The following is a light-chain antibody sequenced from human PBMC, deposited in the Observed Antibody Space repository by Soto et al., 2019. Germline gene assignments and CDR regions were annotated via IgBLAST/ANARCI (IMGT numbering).Light chain of an antibody. J-gene: IGLJ1*01. CDR2: EVS. CDR3: SSYTSSSTYV. CDR1: SSDVGGYNY. V-gene: IGLV2-14*01. Sequence: QSVLTEPASVSGSPGQSITISCTGTSSDVGGYNYVSWYQQHPGKARKLMIYEVSNRPSGVSNRFSGSKSGNTASLTISGLQAEDEADYYCSSYTSSSTYVFGTGTKVTVL.